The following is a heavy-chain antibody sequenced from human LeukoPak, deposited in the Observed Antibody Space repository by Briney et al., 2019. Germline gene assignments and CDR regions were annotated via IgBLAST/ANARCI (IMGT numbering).Heavy chain of an antibody. CDR1: GGSISSYY. J-gene: IGHJ4*02. Sequence: SETLSLTCTVSGGSISSYYWSWIRQPPGKGLEWIGYIYYSRSTNCNPSLKSRVTISVDTSKNHFSLKLSSVTAADTAVYYCARLGDYMGFDYWGQGTPVTVSS. D-gene: IGHD3-16*01. V-gene: IGHV4-59*08. CDR2: IYYSRST. CDR3: ARLGDYMGFDY.